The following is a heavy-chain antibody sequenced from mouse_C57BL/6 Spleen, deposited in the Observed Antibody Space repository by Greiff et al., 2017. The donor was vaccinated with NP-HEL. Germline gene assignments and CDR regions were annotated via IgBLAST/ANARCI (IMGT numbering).Heavy chain of an antibody. J-gene: IGHJ2*01. CDR3: SLWAYFDY. D-gene: IGHD1-1*02. Sequence: QVQLKQPGAELVKPGASVKLSCKASGYTFTSYWMQWVKQRPGQGLEWIGEIDPSDSYTNYNQKFKGKATLTVDTSSSTAYMQLSSLTSEDSAVYYCSLWAYFDYWGQGTTLTVSS. V-gene: IGHV1-50*01. CDR2: IDPSDSYT. CDR1: GYTFTSYW.